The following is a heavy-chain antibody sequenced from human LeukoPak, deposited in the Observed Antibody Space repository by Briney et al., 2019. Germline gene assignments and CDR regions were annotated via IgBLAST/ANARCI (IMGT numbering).Heavy chain of an antibody. Sequence: PGGSLRLSCATSGFTFSNHAMHWVRQASGKGLEWVSAIGTAGDTYYPGSVKGRFTISRENAKNSLYLQMNSLRAGDTAVYYCARELYGDYYWYFDLWGRGTLVTVSS. D-gene: IGHD4-17*01. CDR2: IGTAGDT. J-gene: IGHJ2*01. CDR3: ARELYGDYYWYFDL. V-gene: IGHV3-13*01. CDR1: GFTFSNHA.